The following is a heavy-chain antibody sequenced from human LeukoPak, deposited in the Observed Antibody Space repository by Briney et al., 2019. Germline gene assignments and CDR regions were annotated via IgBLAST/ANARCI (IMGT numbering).Heavy chain of an antibody. CDR3: AIGYSSSSEADYYYYMDV. V-gene: IGHV4-39*07. D-gene: IGHD6-6*01. CDR1: GGSISSSSYY. CDR2: IYYSGST. J-gene: IGHJ6*03. Sequence: SETLSLTCTVSGGSISSSSYYWGWIRQPPGKGPEWIGSIYYSGSTYYNPSLKSRVTISVDTSKNQFSLKLSSVTAADTAVYYCAIGYSSSSEADYYYYMDVWGKGTTVTVSS.